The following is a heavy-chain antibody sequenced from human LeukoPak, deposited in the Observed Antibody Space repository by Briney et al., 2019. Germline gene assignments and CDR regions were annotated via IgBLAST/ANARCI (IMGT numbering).Heavy chain of an antibody. J-gene: IGHJ3*02. V-gene: IGHV3-74*01. D-gene: IGHD1-1*01. Sequence: AGGSLRLSCAVSGFNLTSDKMRWVRQAPGKGLVWVSRSDTDGSSTTYADSVRGRFTISRDNAKNTLYLQMNSLRAEDTAVYYCARGSSNWNNAFDIWGQGTMVTVSS. CDR1: GFNLTSDK. CDR3: ARGSSNWNNAFDI. CDR2: SDTDGSST.